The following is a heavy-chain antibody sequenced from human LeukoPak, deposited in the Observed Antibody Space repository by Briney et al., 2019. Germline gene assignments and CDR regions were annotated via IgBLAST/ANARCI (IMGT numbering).Heavy chain of an antibody. V-gene: IGHV1-2*02. J-gene: IGHJ4*02. CDR3: ARMVGIRPGGWLEEDPDY. D-gene: IGHD6-19*01. Sequence: ASVKVSCKASGYTFTGYYMHWVRQALGQGLEWMGWINPNSGGTNYAQKFQGRVTMTRDTSISTAYMELSRLRSDDTAVYYCARMVGIRPGGWLEEDPDYWGQGTLVTVSS. CDR2: INPNSGGT. CDR1: GYTFTGYY.